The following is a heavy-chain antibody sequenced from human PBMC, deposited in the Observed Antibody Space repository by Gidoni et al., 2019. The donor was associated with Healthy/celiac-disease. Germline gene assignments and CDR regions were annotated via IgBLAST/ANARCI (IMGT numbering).Heavy chain of an antibody. CDR2: INHSGST. CDR3: ARGGGPGVPFPGAFDI. D-gene: IGHD3-3*01. V-gene: IGHV4-34*01. Sequence: VQLQQWGAGLFKPSETLSLTCAVYGGAFSGYYWRWIRQPPGKGLEWIGEINHSGSTNYNPSLKSRVTISVDTSKNQFSLKLSSVTAADTAVYYCARGGGPGVPFPGAFDIWGQGTMVTVSS. CDR1: GGAFSGYY. J-gene: IGHJ3*02.